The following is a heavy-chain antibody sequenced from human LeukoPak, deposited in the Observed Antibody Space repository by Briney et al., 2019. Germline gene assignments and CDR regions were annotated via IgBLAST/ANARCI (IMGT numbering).Heavy chain of an antibody. Sequence: PSETLSLTCAVYGGSFSGYYWSWIRQPPGKGLEWIGEINHSGSTNYNPSLKSRVTISVDTSKNQFSLKLSSVTAADTAVYYCARGAKAIAAAGIWFDPWGQGTLVTVSS. CDR3: ARGAKAIAAAGIWFDP. D-gene: IGHD6-13*01. CDR1: GGSFSGYY. J-gene: IGHJ5*02. CDR2: INHSGST. V-gene: IGHV4-34*01.